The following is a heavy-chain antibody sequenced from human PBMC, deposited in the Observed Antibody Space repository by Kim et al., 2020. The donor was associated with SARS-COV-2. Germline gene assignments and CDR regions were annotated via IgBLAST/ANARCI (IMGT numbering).Heavy chain of an antibody. CDR1: GGSISSSSYY. CDR2: IYYSGST. Sequence: SETLSLTCTVSGGSISSSSYYWGWIRQPPGKGLEWIGSIYYSGSTYYNPSLKSRVTISVDTSKNQFSLKLSSVTAADTAVYYCARHVQQWLPRGDYYYMDVWGKGTTVTVSS. V-gene: IGHV4-39*01. J-gene: IGHJ6*03. D-gene: IGHD6-19*01. CDR3: ARHVQQWLPRGDYYYMDV.